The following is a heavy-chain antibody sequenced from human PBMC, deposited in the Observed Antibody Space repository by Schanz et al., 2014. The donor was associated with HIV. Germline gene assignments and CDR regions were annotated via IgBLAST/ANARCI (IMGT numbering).Heavy chain of an antibody. CDR2: MAYDGIRK. J-gene: IGHJ4*02. CDR1: GFTFDNYG. D-gene: IGHD3-22*01. CDR3: AKPEYDSRGNSQSHFDY. Sequence: QVDLVESGGGVVQPGRSLRLSCVASGFTFDNYGMHWVRQAPGKGLEWVAVMAYDGIRKNYADSVKGRFTISRDNSKNTLYLQMTTLRIDDTAVYYCAKPEYDSRGNSQSHFDYWGQGTLVTVSS. V-gene: IGHV3-30*18.